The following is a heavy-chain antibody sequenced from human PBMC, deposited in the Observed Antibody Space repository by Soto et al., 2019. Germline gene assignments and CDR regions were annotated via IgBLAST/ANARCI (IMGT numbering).Heavy chain of an antibody. J-gene: IGHJ6*02. CDR1: GFTFSSYW. Sequence: GGSLRLSCAASGFTFSSYWMHWVRQAPGKGLVWVSRINSDGSSTSYADSVKGRFTISRDNSKNTLYLQMNSLRAEDTAVYYCATHKGVWVFDYYGMDVWGQGTTVTVSS. CDR3: ATHKGVWVFDYYGMDV. D-gene: IGHD6-6*01. CDR2: INSDGSST. V-gene: IGHV3-74*01.